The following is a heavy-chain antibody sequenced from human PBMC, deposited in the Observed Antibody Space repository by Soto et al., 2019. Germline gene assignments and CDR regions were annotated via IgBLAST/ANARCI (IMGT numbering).Heavy chain of an antibody. CDR2: IWYDGSNK. D-gene: IGHD6-25*01. Sequence: PGGSLRLSCAASGFTFSSYGMHWVRQAPGKGLEWVAVIWYDGSNKYYADSVKGRFTISRDNSKNTLYLQMNSLRAEDTAVYYCARDFDSSGRHYWGQGTLVTVSS. V-gene: IGHV3-33*01. CDR3: ARDFDSSGRHY. CDR1: GFTFSSYG. J-gene: IGHJ4*02.